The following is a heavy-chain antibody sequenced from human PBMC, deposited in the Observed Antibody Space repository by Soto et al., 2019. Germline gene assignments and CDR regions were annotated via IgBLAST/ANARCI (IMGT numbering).Heavy chain of an antibody. CDR1: GGSISRGGYF. V-gene: IGHV4-31*03. CDR3: AAGYYAMDV. CDR2: IYYSGST. Sequence: PSETLSLTCTVSGGSISRGGYFWSWIRQHPGAGLEWIAYIYYSGSTYYNPSLKSRISISVDTSNKQFSLRLSSVTAAATAVHYRAAGYYAMDVCGQRTTVTVSS. J-gene: IGHJ6*02.